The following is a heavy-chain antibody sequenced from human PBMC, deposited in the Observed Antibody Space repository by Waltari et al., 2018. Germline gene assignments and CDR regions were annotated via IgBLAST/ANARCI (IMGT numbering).Heavy chain of an antibody. CDR2: IIPILGIA. V-gene: IGHV1-69*04. D-gene: IGHD2-15*01. J-gene: IGHJ6*02. Sequence: QVQLVQSGAEVKKPGSSVKVSCKASGGTFSSYAISWVRPAPGQGIEWMGRIIPILGIANYAQKFQGRVTITADKSTSTAYMELSSLRSEDTAVYYCARDQCSGGSCYRTNYYYGMDVWGQGTTVTVSS. CDR1: GGTFSSYA. CDR3: ARDQCSGGSCYRTNYYYGMDV.